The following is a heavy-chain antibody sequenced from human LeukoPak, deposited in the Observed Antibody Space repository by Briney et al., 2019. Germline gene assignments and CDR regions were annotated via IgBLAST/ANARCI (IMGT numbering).Heavy chain of an antibody. CDR3: AKGIRYCSSTSCYYVHYYYGMDV. J-gene: IGHJ6*02. V-gene: IGHV3-30*18. CDR1: GFTFTSYG. Sequence: GGSLRLSCAASGFTFTSYGLHWVRQAPGKGLEWLAVISYDGINKYYADSVKGRFTISRDNSKNTLYLQMNSLRVEDTAVYYCAKGIRYCSSTSCYYVHYYYGMDVWGQGTTVIVSS. D-gene: IGHD2-2*01. CDR2: ISYDGINK.